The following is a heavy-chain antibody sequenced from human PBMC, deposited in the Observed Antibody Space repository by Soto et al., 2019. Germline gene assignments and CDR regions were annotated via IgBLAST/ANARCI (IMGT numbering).Heavy chain of an antibody. Sequence: EVQLLESGGGLVQPGGSRRLSCEASGFTFTNYAMNWVRQAPGQGLEWVSGVTGSGTNTYYADSVQGRFIISRDDSRDTLYLEMNSLRVEDTAVYYCAKRDGALYYYNIDVWGQGTTVTVSS. D-gene: IGHD3-16*01. V-gene: IGHV3-23*01. J-gene: IGHJ6*03. CDR3: AKRDGALYYYNIDV. CDR2: VTGSGTNT. CDR1: GFTFTNYA.